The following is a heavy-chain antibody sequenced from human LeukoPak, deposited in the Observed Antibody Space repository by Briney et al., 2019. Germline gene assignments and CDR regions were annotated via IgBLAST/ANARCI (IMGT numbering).Heavy chain of an antibody. CDR1: GGSFSGYY. D-gene: IGHD5-12*01. V-gene: IGHV4-34*01. J-gene: IGHJ5*02. CDR2: INHSGST. CDR3: ARRQRGYDYRVPRPGGWFDP. Sequence: SETLSLTCAVYGGSFSGYYWSWIRQPPGKGLEWIGEINHSGSTNYNPSLKSRVTISVDTSKNQFSLKLSSVTAADTAVYYCARRQRGYDYRVPRPGGWFDPWGQGTLVTVSS.